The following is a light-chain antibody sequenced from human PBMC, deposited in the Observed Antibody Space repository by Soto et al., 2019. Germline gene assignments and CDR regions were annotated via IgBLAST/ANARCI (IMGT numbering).Light chain of an antibody. CDR2: GAS. CDR1: QSVSSSY. J-gene: IGKJ3*01. Sequence: EIVLTQSPGTLSLSPGERATLSCRASQSVSSSYLAWYQQKPDQAPRLLIYGASNRATGIPDRFSGSGSGTDFTLTISRLEPEDFAVYYCQQYGSSPLFTFGPGTKVDIK. V-gene: IGKV3-20*01. CDR3: QQYGSSPLFT.